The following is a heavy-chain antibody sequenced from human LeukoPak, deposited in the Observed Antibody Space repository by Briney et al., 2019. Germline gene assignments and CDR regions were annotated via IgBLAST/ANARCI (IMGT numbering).Heavy chain of an antibody. J-gene: IGHJ4*02. Sequence: SETLSLTCIVSGVSISSYHWSWIRQPAGKGLEWIGRIYTSGSTNYNPSLYGRVTMSVDTSKNQLSLKLRSVTAADTAVYYCASLVAEPLRLDYWGQGTLVTVSS. V-gene: IGHV4-4*07. CDR1: GVSISSYH. D-gene: IGHD2-15*01. CDR2: IYTSGST. CDR3: ASLVAEPLRLDY.